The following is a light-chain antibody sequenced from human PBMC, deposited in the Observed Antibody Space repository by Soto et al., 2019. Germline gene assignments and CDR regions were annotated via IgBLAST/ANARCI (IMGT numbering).Light chain of an antibody. CDR3: QQRFNWPRFT. J-gene: IGKJ2*01. CDR2: DAS. V-gene: IGKV3-11*01. Sequence: EIVLTQSPATLSLYPGERATLSCRASQSVSSYLAWYQQKPGQAPRLLIYDASNRATGIPARFSGGGSGTDFTLTISSLEPEDFAVYYCQQRFNWPRFTFGQGTKLEIK. CDR1: QSVSSY.